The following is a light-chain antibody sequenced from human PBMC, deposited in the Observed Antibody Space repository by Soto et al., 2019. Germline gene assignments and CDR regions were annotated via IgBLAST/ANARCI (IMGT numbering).Light chain of an antibody. CDR3: QQYGSSPPFT. Sequence: EIVLTQSPGTLSLSPGQRATLSFRAGQSVSSNYLAWYQQKPGQAPRLLIYGSSSRATGIPDRFSGGGSGTEFTLTISRLEPEDFAVYFCQQYGSSPPFTFGPGTKVEIK. V-gene: IGKV3-20*01. CDR1: QSVSSNY. CDR2: GSS. J-gene: IGKJ2*01.